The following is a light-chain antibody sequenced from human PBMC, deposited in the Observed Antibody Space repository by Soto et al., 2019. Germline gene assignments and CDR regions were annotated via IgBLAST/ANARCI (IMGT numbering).Light chain of an antibody. CDR3: AHWHYSLSGGV. J-gene: IGLJ3*02. CDR1: SSNIGSNT. V-gene: IGLV1-44*01. CDR2: SNN. Sequence: QSVLTQPPSASGTHGQRVTISCSGSSSNIGSNTVNWYQQITGTAPKLLIYSNNHRPSGVPDRFSGSKSGTSASQAIRGLQLEDEADYDCAHWHYSLSGGVFGVVTKLTVL.